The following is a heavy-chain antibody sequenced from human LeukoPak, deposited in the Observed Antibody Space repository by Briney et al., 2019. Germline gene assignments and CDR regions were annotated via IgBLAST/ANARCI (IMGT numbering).Heavy chain of an antibody. D-gene: IGHD6-25*01. Sequence: GGSLRLSCAASGFTFSNAWMTWVRQAPGKGLEWVGRIKRNSDGGTADYAAAVKGRFTMSRDDSENTLYLQMNSPKTEDTAVYYCTTYAAGGSWFDPWGQGTLVTVSS. CDR2: IKRNSDGGTA. CDR1: GFTFSNAW. V-gene: IGHV3-15*01. J-gene: IGHJ5*02. CDR3: TTYAAGGSWFDP.